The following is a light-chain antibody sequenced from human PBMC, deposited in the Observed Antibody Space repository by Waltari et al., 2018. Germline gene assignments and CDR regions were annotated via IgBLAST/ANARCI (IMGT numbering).Light chain of an antibody. J-gene: IGLJ2*01. CDR1: RSNIGISA. CDR3: AAWDDSLGGFVI. CDR2: SNN. V-gene: IGLV1-44*01. Sequence: QSVLTQPPSVSGTPGQRVTISCSGSRSNIGISAVNWYQQFPGTAPKLLIHSNNQRPSGLRARFAGPKHGSSASLAISGLQSEDEADYYCAAWDDSLGGFVIFGGGTKLAVL.